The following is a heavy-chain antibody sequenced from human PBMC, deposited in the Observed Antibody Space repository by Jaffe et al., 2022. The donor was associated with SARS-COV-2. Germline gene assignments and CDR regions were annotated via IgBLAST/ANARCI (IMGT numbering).Heavy chain of an antibody. Sequence: QVQLQQWGAGLLKPSETLSLTCAVYGGSFSGYYWSWIRQPPGKGLEWIGEINHSGSTNYNPSLKSRVTISVDTSKNQFSLKLSSVTAADTAVYYCARRRDFWSGYRYYYDSSGYSLWGQGTLVTVSS. CDR2: INHSGST. CDR3: ARRRDFWSGYRYYYDSSGYSL. D-gene: IGHD3-22*01. J-gene: IGHJ4*02. V-gene: IGHV4-34*01. CDR1: GGSFSGYY.